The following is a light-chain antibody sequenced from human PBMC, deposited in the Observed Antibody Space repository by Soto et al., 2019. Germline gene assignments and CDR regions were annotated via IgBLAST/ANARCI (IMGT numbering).Light chain of an antibody. CDR1: STDVGGYNY. CDR3: SSYAGNNIHYV. CDR2: EVS. J-gene: IGLJ1*01. Sequence: QSVLTQPPSASGSAGQSVTISCTGTSTDVGGYNYVSWYQQHPGKAPKLMIYEVSKRPSGVPDRFSGSKSGNTASLTVSGLQAEDEADYYCSSYAGNNIHYVFGTGTKVT. V-gene: IGLV2-8*01.